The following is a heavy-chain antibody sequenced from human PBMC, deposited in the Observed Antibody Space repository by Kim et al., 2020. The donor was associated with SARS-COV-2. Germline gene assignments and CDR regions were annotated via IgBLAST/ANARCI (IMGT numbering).Heavy chain of an antibody. CDR3: ARDHGTFKGRDWFDP. D-gene: IGHD1-26*01. CDR1: GGSISSYY. Sequence: SETLSLTCTVSGGSISSYYWSWIRQPPGKGLEWIGYIYYSGSTNYNPSLKSRVTISVDTSKNQFSLKLSSVTAADTAVYYCARDHGTFKGRDWFDPWGQGTLVTVSS. V-gene: IGHV4-59*01. CDR2: IYYSGST. J-gene: IGHJ5*02.